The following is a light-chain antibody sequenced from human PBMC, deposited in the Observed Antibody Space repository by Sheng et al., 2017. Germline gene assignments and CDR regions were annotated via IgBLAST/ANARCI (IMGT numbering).Light chain of an antibody. J-gene: IGKJ2*01. CDR2: GAF. CDR3: QQVNSYPRT. CDR1: QDITTY. Sequence: DIQLTQSPSFLSASVGDRVTITCRASQDITTYLAWFQQKPGKAPKLLIYGAFTLQSGVPSRFSGSGSGTEFILKISSLQPEDLATYYCQQVNSYPRTFGQGTKLEIK. V-gene: IGKV1-9*01.